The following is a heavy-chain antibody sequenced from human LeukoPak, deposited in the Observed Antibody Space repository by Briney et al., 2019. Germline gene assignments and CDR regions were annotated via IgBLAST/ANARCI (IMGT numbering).Heavy chain of an antibody. CDR1: GGSSSSSGYY. D-gene: IGHD1-26*01. Sequence: SETLSLTCTVSGGSSSSSGYYWGWIRQPPGKGLERIASIYYSGSTYYNPSLKSRVTISVDTSKNQLSLKLSSLTAADTAVYYCARHEYSGSYYGLSWFDPWGQGTLVTVSS. CDR2: IYYSGST. J-gene: IGHJ5*02. CDR3: ARHEYSGSYYGLSWFDP. V-gene: IGHV4-39*01.